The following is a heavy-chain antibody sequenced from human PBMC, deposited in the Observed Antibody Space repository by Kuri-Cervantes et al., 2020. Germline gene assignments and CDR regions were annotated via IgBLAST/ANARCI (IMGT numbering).Heavy chain of an antibody. J-gene: IGHJ6*02. D-gene: IGHD2-2*01. CDR3: ARDRRSSPGGMDV. V-gene: IGHV3-9*01. CDR2: ISWNSGSI. CDR1: GFTFDDYA. Sequence: SLKISCAASGFTFDDYAMHWVRQAPGKGLEWVSGISWNSGSIGYADSVKGRFTISRENAKNSLYLQMNSLRAGDTAVYYCARDRRSSPGGMDVWGQGTTVTVSS.